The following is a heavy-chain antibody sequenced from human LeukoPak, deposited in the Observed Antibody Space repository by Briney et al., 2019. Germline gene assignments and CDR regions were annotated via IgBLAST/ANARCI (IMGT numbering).Heavy chain of an antibody. CDR2: ISGSGLST. Sequence: GGSLRLSCAASGFTFSSYAMSWVRQAPGKGLEWVSTISGSGLSTYYADSVKGRFTISRDNSNNTLYLQMNSLRVEDTAVYYCAKSRVAVAAPRNWFDPWGQGTLVTVSS. CDR3: AKSRVAVAAPRNWFDP. CDR1: GFTFSSYA. V-gene: IGHV3-23*01. D-gene: IGHD6-19*01. J-gene: IGHJ5*02.